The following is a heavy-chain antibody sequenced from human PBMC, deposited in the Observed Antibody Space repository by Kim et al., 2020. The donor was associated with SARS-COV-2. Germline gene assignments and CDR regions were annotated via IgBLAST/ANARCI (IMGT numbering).Heavy chain of an antibody. CDR1: GGSFSGYY. J-gene: IGHJ6*03. Sequence: SETLSLTCAVYGGSFSGYYWSWIRQPPGKGLEWIGEINHSGSTNYNPSLKSRVTISVDTSKNQFSLKLSSVTAADTAVYYCARHRILRGIAARPNRPYYYMDVWGKGTTVTVSS. D-gene: IGHD6-6*01. CDR2: INHSGST. CDR3: ARHRILRGIAARPNRPYYYMDV. V-gene: IGHV4-34*01.